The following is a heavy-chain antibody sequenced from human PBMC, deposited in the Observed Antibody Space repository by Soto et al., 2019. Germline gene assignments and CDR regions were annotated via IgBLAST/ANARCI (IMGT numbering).Heavy chain of an antibody. Sequence: GASVKASWKASRFSFAGYYIQWLRQAPGQGLEWMGWINAHSGGTEYAQKFQGRVTMTRDTSISTAYMELSRLRSDDTAVYYCARDLAAVDYFDYWGQGTLVTVS. CDR3: ARDLAAVDYFDY. D-gene: IGHD6-13*01. CDR2: INAHSGGT. CDR1: RFSFAGYY. V-gene: IGHV1-2*02. J-gene: IGHJ4*02.